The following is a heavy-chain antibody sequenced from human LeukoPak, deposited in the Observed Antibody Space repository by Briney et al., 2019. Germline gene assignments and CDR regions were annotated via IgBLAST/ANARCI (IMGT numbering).Heavy chain of an antibody. CDR3: ARDKWFGETDY. CDR2: IRYDGSNK. D-gene: IGHD3-10*01. CDR1: GFTFSSYE. Sequence: PGGSLRLSCAASGFTFSSYEMNWVRQAPGKGLEWVAFIRYDGSNKYYADSVKGRFTISRDNSKNTLYLQMNSLRAEDTAVYYCARDKWFGETDYWGQGTLVTVSS. J-gene: IGHJ4*02. V-gene: IGHV3-30*02.